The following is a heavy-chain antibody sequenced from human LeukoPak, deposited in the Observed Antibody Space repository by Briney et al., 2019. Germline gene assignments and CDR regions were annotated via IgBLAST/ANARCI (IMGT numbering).Heavy chain of an antibody. D-gene: IGHD5-18*01. J-gene: IGHJ4*02. CDR1: GGSISSYY. CDR3: ARADVDTAMPYYFDY. V-gene: IGHV4-59*01. CDR2: IYYSGST. Sequence: KSSETLSLTCTVSGGSISSYYWSWIRQPPGKGLEWIGYIYYSGSTNYNPSLKSRVTISVDTSKNQFSLKLSSVTAADTAVYYCARADVDTAMPYYFDYWGQGTLVTVSS.